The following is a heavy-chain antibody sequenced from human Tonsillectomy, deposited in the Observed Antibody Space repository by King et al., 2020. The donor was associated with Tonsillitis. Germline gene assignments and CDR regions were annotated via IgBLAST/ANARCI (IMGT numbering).Heavy chain of an antibody. D-gene: IGHD3-22*01. J-gene: IGHJ4*02. CDR3: AREYFSSGDFDY. V-gene: IGHV3-21*01. Sequence: VQLVESGGGLVKPGGSLRLSCAASGFSFSSYSMNWVRQAPGKGLEWVSSISSSSSYINYADSVKGRFTISRDNAKNSLYLQMNSLRAEDTGVYYCAREYFSSGDFDYWGQGTLVTVSS. CDR2: ISSSSSYI. CDR1: GFSFSSYS.